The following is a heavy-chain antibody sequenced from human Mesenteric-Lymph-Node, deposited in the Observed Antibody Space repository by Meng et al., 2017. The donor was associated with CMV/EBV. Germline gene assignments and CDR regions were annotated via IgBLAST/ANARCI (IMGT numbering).Heavy chain of an antibody. CDR2: INHSGST. D-gene: IGHD4-23*01. CDR3: ARHQRWLKSEGGFNY. J-gene: IGHJ4*02. V-gene: IGHV4-34*01. CDR1: GGSFSGYY. Sequence: VPLQQWGARLLTPSETLSLTCSVYGGSFSGYYWSRIRQPPGKGLEWIGEINHSGSTNYNPSLKSRVTISVDTSKNQFSLKLSSVTAADTAVYYCARHQRWLKSEGGFNYWGQGTLVTVSS.